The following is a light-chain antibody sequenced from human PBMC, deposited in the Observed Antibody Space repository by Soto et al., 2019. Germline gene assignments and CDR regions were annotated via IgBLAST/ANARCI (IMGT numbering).Light chain of an antibody. CDR1: QSISNF. V-gene: IGKV1-39*01. CDR2: SAS. CDR3: QQSYNFPRT. Sequence: DIQLTQSPSSLSASVGDRVNIASRASQSISNFLNWYQQKPGQAPKVLISSASTVQSGVPSRFSGRGAGTEFTLTISGLQPEDSASYCCQQSYNFPRTFGQGTKVDIK. J-gene: IGKJ1*01.